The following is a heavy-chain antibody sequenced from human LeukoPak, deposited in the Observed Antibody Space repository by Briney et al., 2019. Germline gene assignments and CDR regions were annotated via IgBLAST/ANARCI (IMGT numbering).Heavy chain of an antibody. D-gene: IGHD3/OR15-3a*01. V-gene: IGHV3-23*01. CDR1: GFTLSSYA. CDR3: ARDDGFSSYSY. J-gene: IGHJ4*02. Sequence: GGSLRLSCAASGFTLSSYAMHWVRQAPGKGLEWVSAISGSGGSTYYADSVKGRFTISRDNAKNSLYLQMNSLTAEDTAVYYCARDDGFSSYSYWGQGALVTVSS. CDR2: ISGSGGST.